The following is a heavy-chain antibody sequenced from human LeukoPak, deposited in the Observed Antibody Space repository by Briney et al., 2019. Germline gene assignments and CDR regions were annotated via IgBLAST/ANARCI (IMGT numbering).Heavy chain of an antibody. Sequence: PGGSLRLSCAASGFTFSSYSMNWVRQAPGKRLEWVSSISSSSSYIYYADSVKGRFTISRDNAKNSLYLQMNSLRAEDTAVYYCARDLGYEVGVPLDYWGQGTLVTVSS. D-gene: IGHD1-26*01. J-gene: IGHJ4*02. CDR3: ARDLGYEVGVPLDY. CDR2: ISSSSSYI. V-gene: IGHV3-21*01. CDR1: GFTFSSYS.